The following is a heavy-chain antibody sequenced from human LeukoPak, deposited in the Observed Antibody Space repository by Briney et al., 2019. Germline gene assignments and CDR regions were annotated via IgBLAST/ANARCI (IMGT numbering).Heavy chain of an antibody. V-gene: IGHV3-48*03. Sequence: GSLRLSCAASGFTFSSYAMNWVRQAPGKGLEWVSYISDGGSTIYYADSVKGRFTISRDNAKNSLYLQMNSLRAEDTALYYCARALHFDLWGRGTLVTVSS. CDR3: ARALHFDL. D-gene: IGHD1-26*01. CDR1: GFTFSSYA. CDR2: ISDGGSTI. J-gene: IGHJ2*01.